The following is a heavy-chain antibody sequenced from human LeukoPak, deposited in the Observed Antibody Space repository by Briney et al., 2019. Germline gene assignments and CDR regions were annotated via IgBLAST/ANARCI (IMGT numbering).Heavy chain of an antibody. D-gene: IGHD1-26*01. Sequence: GGSLRLSCAASGFTVSSNYMSWVRQAPGKGLEWVSVIYSGGSTYYADSVKGRFTISRDNSKNTLYLQMNSLRAEDTAVYYCARDLKKPSQYSGSYYHYYYYGMDVWGQGTTVTVSS. V-gene: IGHV3-66*01. CDR2: IYSGGST. CDR3: ARDLKKPSQYSGSYYHYYYYGMDV. J-gene: IGHJ6*02. CDR1: GFTVSSNY.